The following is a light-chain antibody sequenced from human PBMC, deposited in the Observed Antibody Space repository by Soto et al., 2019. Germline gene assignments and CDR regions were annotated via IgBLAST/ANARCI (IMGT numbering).Light chain of an antibody. V-gene: IGLV1-40*01. Sequence: QSVLTQPPSVSGAPGQRVTFSCTGSSSNIGAGYDVHWYQQLPGTAPKLLIYVNNNRPSGVPDRFSGSKSGTSASLAITGLQAEDEADYYCQSYDSSLSGYVVFGGGTKLTVL. CDR3: QSYDSSLSGYVV. CDR1: SSNIGAGYD. J-gene: IGLJ2*01. CDR2: VNN.